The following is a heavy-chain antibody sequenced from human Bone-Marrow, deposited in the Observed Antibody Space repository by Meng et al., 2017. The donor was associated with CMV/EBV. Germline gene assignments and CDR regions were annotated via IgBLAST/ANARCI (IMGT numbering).Heavy chain of an antibody. CDR3: ARPWGY. CDR2: ISRNGSAT. Sequence: GESLKISCAAFGFTFSDYYMSWIRQAPGKGLEWVAYISRNGSATQYADSLKGRFTISRDNAKNSLFLQMNSLRAEDTAVYYCARPWGYWGQGSLVTVSS. V-gene: IGHV3-11*04. CDR1: GFTFSDYY. J-gene: IGHJ4*02. D-gene: IGHD7-27*01.